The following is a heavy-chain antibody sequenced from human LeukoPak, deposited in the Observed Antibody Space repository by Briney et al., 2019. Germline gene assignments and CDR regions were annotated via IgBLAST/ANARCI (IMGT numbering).Heavy chain of an antibody. D-gene: IGHD4-23*01. CDR2: ISSTSSYI. J-gene: IGHJ4*02. CDR3: ARGIGKSGF. CDR1: GFTSSSYS. V-gene: IGHV3-21*01. Sequence: PGGSLRLSCAASGFTSSSYSMNWVRQAPGKGLEWVSSISSTSSYIYSADSVKGRFTISRDNAKNSLYLLMNSLSAEDTAVYYCARGIGKSGFWGQGTLVTVSS.